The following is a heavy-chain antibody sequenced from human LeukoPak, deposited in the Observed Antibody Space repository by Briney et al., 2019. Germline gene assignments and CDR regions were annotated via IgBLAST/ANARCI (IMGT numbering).Heavy chain of an antibody. CDR2: FDPEDGET. Sequence: ASVKVSCKVSGYTLTELSMHWVRQAPGKGLEWMGGFDPEDGETIYAQKFQGRVTMTEDTSTDTAYMELSSLRSEDTAVYYCATNIPLYNTAIAFGYWGQGTLVTVSS. J-gene: IGHJ4*02. D-gene: IGHD5-18*01. CDR1: GYTLTELS. V-gene: IGHV1-24*01. CDR3: ATNIPLYNTAIAFGY.